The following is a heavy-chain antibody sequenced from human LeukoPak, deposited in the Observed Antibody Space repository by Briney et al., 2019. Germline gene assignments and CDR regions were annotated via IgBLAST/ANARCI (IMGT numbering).Heavy chain of an antibody. CDR2: IWYDGSNK. V-gene: IGHV3-33*01. Sequence: PGGSLRLSCVASGFTFSSYGMHWVRQAPGKGLEWVAVIWYDGSNKYYADSVKGRFTTSRDNSKNTLYLQMNSLRAEDTAVYYCARDDPPYSMDVWGQGTTVTVSS. CDR3: ARDDPPYSMDV. J-gene: IGHJ6*02. CDR1: GFTFSSYG.